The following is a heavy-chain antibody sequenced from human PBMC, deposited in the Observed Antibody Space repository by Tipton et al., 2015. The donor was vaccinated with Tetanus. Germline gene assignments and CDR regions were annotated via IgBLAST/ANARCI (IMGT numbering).Heavy chain of an antibody. V-gene: IGHV4-39*07. CDR1: GASSTSGDYY. Sequence: LRLSCTVSGASSTSGDYYWAWIRQPPGKGPEWLGSIYYTGSTYYNPSLKSRVTISVDTSKNQFSLRRSSVTAADTAVYYCARIGWLQQNKPAFDIWGQGTVVTVSS. CDR2: IYYTGST. CDR3: ARIGWLQQNKPAFDI. D-gene: IGHD6-19*01. J-gene: IGHJ3*02.